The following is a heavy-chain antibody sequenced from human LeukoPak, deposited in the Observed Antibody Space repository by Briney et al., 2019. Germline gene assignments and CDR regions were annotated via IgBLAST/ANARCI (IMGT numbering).Heavy chain of an antibody. CDR2: ISGSGGST. CDR3: AKGSHYDYVWGSYRYPGYFDY. CDR1: GFTFSSYA. D-gene: IGHD3-16*02. V-gene: IGHV3-23*01. J-gene: IGHJ4*02. Sequence: GGFLRLSCAASGFTFSSYAMSWVRQAPGKGLEWVSAISGSGGSTYYADSVKGRFTISRDNSKNTLYLQMNSLRAEDTAVYYCAKGSHYDYVWGSYRYPGYFDYWGQGTLVTVSS.